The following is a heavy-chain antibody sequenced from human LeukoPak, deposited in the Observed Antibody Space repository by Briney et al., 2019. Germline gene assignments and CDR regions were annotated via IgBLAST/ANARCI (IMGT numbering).Heavy chain of an antibody. D-gene: IGHD2-15*01. Sequence: PGGSLRLSCAASGFTFSSYSMNWVRQAPGKGLEWVSSISSSSSYIYYADSVKGRFTISRDNAKNSLYLQMNSLRAEDTAVYYCARDWMLPDRYYFDYWGQGTLVTVSS. CDR1: GFTFSSYS. J-gene: IGHJ4*02. CDR2: ISSSSSYI. V-gene: IGHV3-21*01. CDR3: ARDWMLPDRYYFDY.